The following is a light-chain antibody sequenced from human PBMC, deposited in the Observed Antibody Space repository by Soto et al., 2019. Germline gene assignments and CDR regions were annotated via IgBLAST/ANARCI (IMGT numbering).Light chain of an antibody. CDR3: QQRSNWPPIT. CDR2: DAS. Sequence: EVVLTQSPATLSLSLGQRATLSCRASQSIGSFLAWYQQRPGQVPRLLIYDASNRATGIPARFSGSGSGTDFTLTISSLEPEDFAVYYCQQRSNWPPITFGQGTRLEIK. J-gene: IGKJ5*01. V-gene: IGKV3-11*01. CDR1: QSIGSF.